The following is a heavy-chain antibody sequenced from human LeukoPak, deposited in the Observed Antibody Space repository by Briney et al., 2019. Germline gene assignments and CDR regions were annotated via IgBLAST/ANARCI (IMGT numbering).Heavy chain of an antibody. Sequence: PRGSPRPSCAASGFPLSRKYISWGRQAPGEGLGWVSVIYSGGSTYYADSVKGRFTISRDNSKNALYLQMNSLRAEDTAVYYCARDQYGDYVFNYWGQGTLVTVSS. D-gene: IGHD4-17*01. CDR3: ARDQYGDYVFNY. CDR2: IYSGGST. V-gene: IGHV3-53*01. J-gene: IGHJ4*02. CDR1: GFPLSRKY.